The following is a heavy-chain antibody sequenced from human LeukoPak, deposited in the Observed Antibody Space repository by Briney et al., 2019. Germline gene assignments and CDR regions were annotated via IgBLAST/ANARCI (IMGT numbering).Heavy chain of an antibody. J-gene: IGHJ3*02. V-gene: IGHV4-61*01. D-gene: IGHD2-2*01. CDR2: IYYSGST. CDR1: GGSVSSGSYY. CDR3: ARGARPGYCSRTSCYAGDAFDI. Sequence: PSETLSLTCTVSGGSVSSGSYYWSWIRQPPGKGLEWIGYIYYSGSTNYNPSPKSRVTISVDTSKNQFSLKLSSVTAADTAVYYCARGARPGYCSRTSCYAGDAFDIWGQGTMVTVSS.